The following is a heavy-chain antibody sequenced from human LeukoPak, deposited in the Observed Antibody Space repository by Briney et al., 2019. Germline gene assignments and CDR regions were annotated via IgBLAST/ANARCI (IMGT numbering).Heavy chain of an antibody. CDR1: GFTFSSYS. V-gene: IGHV3-48*02. CDR3: ARDNIVVVNSFPPLYGMDV. Sequence: SGGSLRLSCAASGFTFSSYSMTWVRQAPGKGLEWVSYISSSSSTIYYANSVKGRFTISRDNAKNSLYLQMNSLRDEDTAVYYCARDNIVVVNSFPPLYGMDVWGQGTTVTVSS. J-gene: IGHJ6*02. D-gene: IGHD2-21*01. CDR2: ISSSSSTI.